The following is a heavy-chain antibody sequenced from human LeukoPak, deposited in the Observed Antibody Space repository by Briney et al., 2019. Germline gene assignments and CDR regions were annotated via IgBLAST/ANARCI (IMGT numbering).Heavy chain of an antibody. D-gene: IGHD3-10*01. CDR2: INPNSGGT. Sequence: GASVKVSCKASGYTFTGYYMHWVRQAPGQGLEWMGRINPNSGGTNYAQKFQGRVTMTRGTSISTAYMELSRLRSDDTAVYYCARVSGSYYYGSGSYYKFDYWGQGTLVTVSS. CDR3: ARVSGSYYYGSGSYYKFDY. CDR1: GYTFTGYY. V-gene: IGHV1-2*06. J-gene: IGHJ4*02.